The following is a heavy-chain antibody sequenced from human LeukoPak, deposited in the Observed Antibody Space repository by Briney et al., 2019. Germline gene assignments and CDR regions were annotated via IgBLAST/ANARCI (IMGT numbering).Heavy chain of an antibody. V-gene: IGHV3-74*01. Sequence: GGSLRLSCAASGFTFSTYWMHWVRQAPWKGLVWVSRIKSDGSTNYADSVKGRFTISRDNANNTLSLQMNSLRPEDTGVYYCARAPSEIGGYYPEYFRHWGQGTLVTVSS. CDR3: ARAPSEIGGYYPEYFRH. J-gene: IGHJ1*01. CDR1: GFTFSTYW. CDR2: IKSDGST. D-gene: IGHD3-22*01.